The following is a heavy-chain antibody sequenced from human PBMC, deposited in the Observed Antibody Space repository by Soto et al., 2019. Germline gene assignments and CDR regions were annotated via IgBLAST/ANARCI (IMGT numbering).Heavy chain of an antibody. Sequence: SETLSLTCTVSGGSISSGDYYWSWIRQPPGKGLEWIGYIYYSGSTYYNPSLKSRVTISVDTSKNQFSLKLSSVTAADTAVYYCARDKRFTIFGAVINSGMDVWGQGTTVTVSS. V-gene: IGHV4-30-4*01. CDR3: ARDKRFTIFGAVINSGMDV. J-gene: IGHJ6*02. D-gene: IGHD3-3*01. CDR1: GGSISSGDYY. CDR2: IYYSGST.